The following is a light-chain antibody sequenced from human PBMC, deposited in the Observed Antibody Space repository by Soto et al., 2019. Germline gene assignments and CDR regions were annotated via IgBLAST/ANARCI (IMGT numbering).Light chain of an antibody. CDR1: SSDVGGYNY. J-gene: IGLJ1*01. V-gene: IGLV2-14*01. CDR2: DVT. CDR3: SSYTSSSTPYV. Sequence: QYALNPRASVSGSPGQSITISCTGTSSDVGGYNYVSWYQQHPVKAPKLMIYDVTNRPSGVSDRFSGSKSGNTASLTISGLQAEDEADYYCSSYTSSSTPYVFGTGTKVTV.